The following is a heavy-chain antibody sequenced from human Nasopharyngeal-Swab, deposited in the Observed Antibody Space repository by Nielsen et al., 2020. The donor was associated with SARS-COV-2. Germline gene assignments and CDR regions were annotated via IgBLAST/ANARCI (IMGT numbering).Heavy chain of an antibody. V-gene: IGHV4-39*01. CDR3: AATSVLRFLEWLNNWFDP. J-gene: IGHJ5*02. D-gene: IGHD3-3*01. CDR1: GGSISSSSYY. CDR2: IYYSGST. Sequence: SETLSLTCTVSGGSISSSSYYWGWIRQPPGKGLEWIGSIYYSGSTYYNPSLKSRVTISLDTSKNQFSLKLSSVTAADTAVYYCAATSVLRFLEWLNNWFDPWGQGTLVTVSS.